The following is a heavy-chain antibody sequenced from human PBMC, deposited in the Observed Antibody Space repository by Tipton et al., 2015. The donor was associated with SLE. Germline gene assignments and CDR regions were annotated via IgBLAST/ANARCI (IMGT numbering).Heavy chain of an antibody. Sequence: SLRLSCAASGFTFTDASMNWVRQAPGKGLAWVSFIRYDGSNTYYADSVKGRFIISRDNSKNTLYVQMNSLRPEDTAVYYCAKDTAQYVYGMGVWGQGTTVTASS. D-gene: IGHD2/OR15-2a*01. V-gene: IGHV3-30-3*01. J-gene: IGHJ6*02. CDR2: IRYDGSNT. CDR3: AKDTAQYVYGMGV. CDR1: GFTFTDAS.